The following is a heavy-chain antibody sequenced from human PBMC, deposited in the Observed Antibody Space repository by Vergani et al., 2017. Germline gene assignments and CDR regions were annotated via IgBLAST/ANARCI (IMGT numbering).Heavy chain of an antibody. D-gene: IGHD6-6*01. Sequence: EVQLVESGGGLVKPGGSLRLSCAASGFTFSSYSMNWVRQAPGKGLGWVSSISSSSSYIYYADSMKGRFTIARDKAKNSLYLQMNSLRAEDTAVYYCARDLKYSSSSGRGWGQGTLVTVSS. CDR1: GFTFSSYS. CDR3: ARDLKYSSSSGRG. V-gene: IGHV3-21*01. J-gene: IGHJ4*02. CDR2: ISSSSSYI.